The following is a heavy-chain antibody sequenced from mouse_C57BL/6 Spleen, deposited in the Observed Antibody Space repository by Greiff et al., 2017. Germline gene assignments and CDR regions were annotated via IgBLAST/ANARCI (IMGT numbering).Heavy chain of an antibody. CDR2: IDPETGGT. J-gene: IGHJ2*02. D-gene: IGHD1-1*01. Sequence: QVQLKESGAELVRPGASVTLSCKASGYTFTDYEMHWVKQTPVHGLEWIGAIDPETGGTAYNQKFKGKAILTADKSSSTAYMELRSLTSEDSAVYYCTRGAYYYGSSFDYWGQGTSLTVSS. CDR3: TRGAYYYGSSFDY. V-gene: IGHV1-15*01. CDR1: GYTFTDYE.